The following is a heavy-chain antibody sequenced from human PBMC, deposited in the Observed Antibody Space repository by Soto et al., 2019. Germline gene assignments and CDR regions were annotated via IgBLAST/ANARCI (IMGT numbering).Heavy chain of an antibody. J-gene: IGHJ6*02. Sequence: ASVKVSCKASGGTFSSYAISWVRQAPGQGLEWMGGIIPIFGTANYAQKFQGRVTITADESTSTAYMELSSLRSEDTAVYYCAGGGYSYGYEGDYYGMDVWGQGTTVTVAS. V-gene: IGHV1-69*13. CDR3: AGGGYSYGYEGDYYGMDV. CDR1: GGTFSSYA. D-gene: IGHD5-18*01. CDR2: IIPIFGTA.